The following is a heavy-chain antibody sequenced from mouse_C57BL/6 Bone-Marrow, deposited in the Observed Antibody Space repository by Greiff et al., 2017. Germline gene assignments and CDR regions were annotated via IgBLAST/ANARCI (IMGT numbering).Heavy chain of an antibody. Sequence: QVQLKQSGPELVKPGASVKISCKASGYAFSSSWMNWVKQRPGKGLEWIGRIYPGDGDTNYNGKFKGKATLTADKSSSTAYIQLSSLTSEDSAVYFCARGDGYYWYFDVWGTGTTVTVSS. J-gene: IGHJ1*03. CDR3: ARGDGYYWYFDV. V-gene: IGHV1-82*01. D-gene: IGHD2-3*01. CDR1: GYAFSSSW. CDR2: IYPGDGDT.